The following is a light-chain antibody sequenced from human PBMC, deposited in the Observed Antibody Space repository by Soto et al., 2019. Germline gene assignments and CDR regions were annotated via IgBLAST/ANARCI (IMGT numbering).Light chain of an antibody. V-gene: IGLV6-57*04. CDR1: SGSIASNY. Sequence: NFMLTQPHSVSESPGKTVTISCTRSSGSIASNYVQWYQQRPGSAPTTVIYEDNHRPPGVPDRVSGSIDSSSTSASLTISGLKAEDEADYYWQSYDSRNRPVVFGGGTKLTVL. J-gene: IGLJ2*01. CDR2: EDN. CDR3: QSYDSRNRPVV.